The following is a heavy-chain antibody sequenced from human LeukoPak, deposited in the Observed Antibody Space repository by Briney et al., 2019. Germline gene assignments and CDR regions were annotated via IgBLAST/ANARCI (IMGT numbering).Heavy chain of an antibody. CDR2: INHSGST. CDR3: ARAMGGGTKGTGGVVVPAAPPFLYYYGMDV. V-gene: IGHV4-34*01. J-gene: IGHJ6*02. Sequence: SETLSLTCAVYGGSFSGYYWSWIRQPPGKGLDWIGEINHSGSTNYNPSLKSRVTISVDTSKNQFSLKLSSVTAADTAVYYCARAMGGGTKGTGGVVVPAAPPFLYYYGMDVWGQGTTVTVSS. D-gene: IGHD2-2*01. CDR1: GGSFSGYY.